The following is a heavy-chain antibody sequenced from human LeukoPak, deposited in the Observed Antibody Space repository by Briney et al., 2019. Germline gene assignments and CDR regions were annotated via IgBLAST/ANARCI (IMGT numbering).Heavy chain of an antibody. CDR2: IGTGSGDRT. D-gene: IGHD6-6*01. CDR3: AKDSRQLALPPMDV. V-gene: IGHV3-23*01. Sequence: QTGGSLRLPCAASGFTFSTSAMTWVRQAPGKGLEWVSGIGTGSGDRTYYAESVRGRFTISRDNSKNTLFLQMSSLRAEDTAVYYCAKDSRQLALPPMDVWGKGTTVTVSS. J-gene: IGHJ6*03. CDR1: GFTFSTSA.